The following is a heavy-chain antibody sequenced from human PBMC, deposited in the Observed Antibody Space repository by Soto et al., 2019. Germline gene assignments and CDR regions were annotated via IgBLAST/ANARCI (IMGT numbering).Heavy chain of an antibody. CDR3: VREGSGWYSRCSLDC. V-gene: IGHV3-23*01. CDR2: ISGSGGGV. J-gene: IGHJ3*01. Sequence: EVQLLESGGGLVRPGGSLRLSCAVSGFTFSNYAMNWVRQAPGKGLEWVSGISGSGGGVYYADSVQGRFTISRDNSKNTQYLQMNRLRSDETAIYYCVREGSGWYSRCSLDCCGRWTMVTV. D-gene: IGHD6-19*01. CDR1: GFTFSNYA.